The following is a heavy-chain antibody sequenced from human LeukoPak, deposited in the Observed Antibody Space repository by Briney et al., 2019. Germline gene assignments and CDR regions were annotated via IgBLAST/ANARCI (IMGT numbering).Heavy chain of an antibody. CDR1: GYTLTELS. Sequence: ASVKVSCKVSGYTLTELSMHWVRQAPGKGLEWMGGFDPEDGETIYAQKFQGRATMTEDTSTDTAYMELSSLRSEDTAVYYCATFNVGRSDIVVVPAANNWFDPWGQGTLVTVSS. V-gene: IGHV1-24*01. J-gene: IGHJ5*02. D-gene: IGHD2-2*01. CDR2: FDPEDGET. CDR3: ATFNVGRSDIVVVPAANNWFDP.